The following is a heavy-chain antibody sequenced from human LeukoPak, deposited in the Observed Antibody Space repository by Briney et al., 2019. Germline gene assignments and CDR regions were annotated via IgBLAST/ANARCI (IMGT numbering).Heavy chain of an antibody. CDR2: INHSGST. CDR3: ARFYGDYLNYFDY. CDR1: GVSFSGYY. Sequence: SETLSLTCAVYGVSFSGYYWSWLRQPPGKGLEWIGEINHSGSTNYNPSLKSRVTISVDTSKNQFSLKLSSVTAADTAVYYCARFYGDYLNYFDYWGQGTLVTVSS. V-gene: IGHV4-34*01. D-gene: IGHD4-17*01. J-gene: IGHJ4*02.